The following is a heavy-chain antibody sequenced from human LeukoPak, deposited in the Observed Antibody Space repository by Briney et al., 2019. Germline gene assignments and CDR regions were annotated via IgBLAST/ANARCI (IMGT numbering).Heavy chain of an antibody. Sequence: GGSLRLSCTASGFTFDNYAMIWVRQAPGKGLEWVSVISGNGDGTYSADSVRGRFTISRDNSKNTLYLDMNSLRAEDTAVYYCAKGPYYDFWSGYLNWGQGTLVTVSS. CDR2: ISGNGDGT. CDR1: GFTFDNYA. J-gene: IGHJ4*02. D-gene: IGHD3-3*01. V-gene: IGHV3-23*01. CDR3: AKGPYYDFWSGYLN.